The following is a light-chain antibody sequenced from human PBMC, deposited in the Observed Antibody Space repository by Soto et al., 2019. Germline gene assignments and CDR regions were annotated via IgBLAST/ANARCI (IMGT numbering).Light chain of an antibody. CDR2: KAS. J-gene: IGKJ2*01. Sequence: DIQMTQSPSTLSASVGDRVTITCRASQSISSWLAWYQQKPGKAPKLLIYKASSLESGVPSRFGGRGSGTEFTPTISSLQPDDFATSYCQQYNSYSYTFGQGTKLEIK. CDR3: QQYNSYSYT. CDR1: QSISSW. V-gene: IGKV1-5*03.